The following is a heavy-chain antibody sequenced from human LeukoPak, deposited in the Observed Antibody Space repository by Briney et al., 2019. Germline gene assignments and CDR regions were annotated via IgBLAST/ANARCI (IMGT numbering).Heavy chain of an antibody. CDR2: IYYSGST. V-gene: IGHV4-59*08. CDR1: GGSISSYY. Sequence: SETLSLTCIVSGGSISSYYWSWIRQPPGKGLEWIGYIYYSGSTNYNPSLKSRVTISVDTSKSQFSLKLSSVTAADTAVYYCARRKGGSYFDYWGQGTLVTVSS. J-gene: IGHJ4*02. D-gene: IGHD1-26*01. CDR3: ARRKGGSYFDY.